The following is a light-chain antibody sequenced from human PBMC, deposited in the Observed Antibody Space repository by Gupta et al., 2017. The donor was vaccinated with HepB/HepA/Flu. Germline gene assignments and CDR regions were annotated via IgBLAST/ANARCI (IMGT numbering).Light chain of an antibody. J-gene: IGKJ1*01. CDR1: QTINSN. Sequence: EIVMTQSPATLSVSPGERATLSCRASQTINSNVAWYQQKPGQAPRLLIFNRSTGATAIPARFSGRWSGTVFTLTTSRLSSEFFVFYYCQHYNLWPLTFGQGTKVEIK. CDR2: NRS. CDR3: QHYNLWPLT. V-gene: IGKV3-15*01.